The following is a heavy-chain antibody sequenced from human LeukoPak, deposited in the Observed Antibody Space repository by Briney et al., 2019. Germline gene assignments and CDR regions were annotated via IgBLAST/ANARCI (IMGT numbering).Heavy chain of an antibody. J-gene: IGHJ4*02. V-gene: IGHV3-23*01. D-gene: IGHD6-19*01. Sequence: GGSLRLSCTASGFTCSSYAMIWVRHAPGKGLECVSSIDGSIGSTYYADSVKGRFTTSRDNSKNKLYLQMNSLRAEDTALYYCAKAPPDSSGWFQYYFDYWGQGTLVTVSS. CDR1: GFTCSSYA. CDR2: IDGSIGST. CDR3: AKAPPDSSGWFQYYFDY.